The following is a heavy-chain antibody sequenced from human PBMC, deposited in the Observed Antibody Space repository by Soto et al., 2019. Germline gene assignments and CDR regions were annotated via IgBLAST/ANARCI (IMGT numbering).Heavy chain of an antibody. Sequence: QVQLQESGPGLVMPSQTLSLTCTVSGGSITSDNYCWTWIRQHPVKGLEWMGHIYYSGSTSYNPSLKSRVTISIDTSKNQFSMKLTSVTAAATAVYYCARDGDYFGSGSPPLLSKWGQGTLVTVSS. CDR2: IYYSGST. J-gene: IGHJ4*02. V-gene: IGHV4-31*03. CDR3: ARDGDYFGSGSPPLLSK. CDR1: GGSITSDNYC. D-gene: IGHD3-10*01.